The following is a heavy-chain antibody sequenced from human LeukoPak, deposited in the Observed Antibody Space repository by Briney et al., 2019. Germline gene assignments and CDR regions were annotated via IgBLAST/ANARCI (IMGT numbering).Heavy chain of an antibody. J-gene: IGHJ5*02. CDR1: GYTFTSYG. Sequence: ASVKVSCKASGYTFTSYGISWVRQAPGQGLEWMGWISAYNGNTNYAQKLQGRVTMTTDTSTSTAYMELRSLRSDDTAVYYCARDQFGDYDFWSGYYGNWFDPWGQGTLVTVSS. CDR2: ISAYNGNT. D-gene: IGHD3-3*01. V-gene: IGHV1-18*01. CDR3: ARDQFGDYDFWSGYYGNWFDP.